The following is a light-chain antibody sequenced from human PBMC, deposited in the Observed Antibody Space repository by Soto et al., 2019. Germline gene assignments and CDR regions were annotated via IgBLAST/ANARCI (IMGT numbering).Light chain of an antibody. CDR1: QSVSSN. CDR2: GAS. CDR3: QQYNNWWT. V-gene: IGKV3-15*01. Sequence: AQSASTLSVSPGERATLSCGTSQSVSSNLAWYQQKPGQAPRLLIYGASTRATGIPARFTGSESGTEFTLTISSLQSEDFAVYYCQQYNNWWTFGRGTKVDIK. J-gene: IGKJ1*01.